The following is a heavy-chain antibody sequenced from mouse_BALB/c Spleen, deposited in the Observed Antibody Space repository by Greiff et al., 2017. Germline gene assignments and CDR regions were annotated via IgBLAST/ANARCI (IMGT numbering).Heavy chain of an antibody. CDR3: ARTPYGNYVHYYAMDY. CDR1: GYAFTNYW. CDR2: IYPGSGNT. V-gene: IGHV1-63*01. Sequence: QVQLQQSGAELVRPGTSVKISCKASGYAFTNYWLGWVKQRPGHGLEWIGDIYPGSGNTYYNEKFKGKATLTADKSSSTAYMQLSSLTSEDSAVYFCARTPYGNYVHYYAMDYWGQGTSVTVSS. D-gene: IGHD2-10*02. J-gene: IGHJ4*01.